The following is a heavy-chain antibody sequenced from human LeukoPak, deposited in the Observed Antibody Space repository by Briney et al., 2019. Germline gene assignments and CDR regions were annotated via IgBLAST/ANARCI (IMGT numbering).Heavy chain of an antibody. CDR2: ISTSGSSI. V-gene: IGHV3-48*03. Sequence: PGGSLRLSCAASGFTFSSHEMNWVRQAPGKGLEWVSYISTSGSSIYYADSVKGRFTISRGNANNLLYLQMSSLRAEDTAVYYCARDRDTAYLRADYWGQGTLVSVS. CDR1: GFTFSSHE. J-gene: IGHJ4*02. D-gene: IGHD5-18*01. CDR3: ARDRDTAYLRADY.